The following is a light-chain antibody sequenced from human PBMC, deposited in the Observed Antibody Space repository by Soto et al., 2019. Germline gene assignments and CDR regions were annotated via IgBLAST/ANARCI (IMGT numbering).Light chain of an antibody. Sequence: SPATLSVSPGERVSLSCKASQSVSSNLAWYQQKPGQAPRLLIYGAFTRATGIPARFSGSGSGTEFTLTISSLQSEDFAVYYCQQYNNWPPITFGQGTRLEIK. CDR3: QQYNNWPPIT. V-gene: IGKV3-15*01. CDR2: GAF. J-gene: IGKJ5*01. CDR1: QSVSSN.